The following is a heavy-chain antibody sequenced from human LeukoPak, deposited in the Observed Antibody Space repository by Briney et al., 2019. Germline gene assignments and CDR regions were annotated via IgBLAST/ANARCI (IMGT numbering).Heavy chain of an antibody. Sequence: RTSETLSLTCTVSGGSISSGDYYWSWIRQPPGKGLEWIGYIYYSGSTYYNPSLKSRVTISVDTSKNQFSLKLSSVTAADTAVYYCARDRMVDYYDSSGSTTAYYYGMDVWGQGTTVTVSS. CDR3: ARDRMVDYYDSSGSTTAYYYGMDV. CDR1: GGSISSGDYY. V-gene: IGHV4-30-4*01. CDR2: IYYSGST. J-gene: IGHJ6*02. D-gene: IGHD3-22*01.